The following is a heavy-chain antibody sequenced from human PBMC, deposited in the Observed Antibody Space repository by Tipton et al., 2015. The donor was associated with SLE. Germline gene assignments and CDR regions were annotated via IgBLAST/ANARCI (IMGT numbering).Heavy chain of an antibody. CDR1: GFTFTSYA. D-gene: IGHD6-13*01. Sequence: GSLRLSCAASGFTFTSYAMSWVRQAPGKGLEWVSAISGSGNTTYYADSVKGRFTISRDKSKNTLYLQMNSLRAEDTAVYYCTKDHGSNWYSAYWGQGTLVTVSS. V-gene: IGHV3-23*01. J-gene: IGHJ4*02. CDR3: TKDHGSNWYSAY. CDR2: ISGSGNTT.